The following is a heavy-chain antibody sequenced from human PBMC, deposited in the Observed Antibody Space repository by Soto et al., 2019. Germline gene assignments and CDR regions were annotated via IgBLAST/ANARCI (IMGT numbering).Heavy chain of an antibody. CDR2: IFWDDDK. D-gene: IGHD5-12*01. CDR3: AHRPRGYAHYLDT. CDR1: GFSLSTRGVG. J-gene: IGHJ4*02. Sequence: QITLKESGPTLMKPTQTLTLTCTFSGFSLSTRGVGVAWIRQPPGKALQWLALIFWDDDKWYNPSLKSRLTITDDTSKNQLALIMTNMHPVDTATYYCAHRPRGYAHYLDTGGQKTLLTVSS. V-gene: IGHV2-5*02.